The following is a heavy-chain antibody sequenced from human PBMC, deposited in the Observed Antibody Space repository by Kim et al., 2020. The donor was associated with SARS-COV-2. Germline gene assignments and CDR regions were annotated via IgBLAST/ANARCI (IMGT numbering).Heavy chain of an antibody. Sequence: SETLSLTCAVSGGSITSNNWWTWVRQPPGKGLEWIGEIFHDGITYNNPSLESRVTMSVDKSKNQFSLKVNFVTAADTAFYFCATRQFGEHWFGPWGQGTLATVSS. CDR3: ATRQFGEHWFGP. D-gene: IGHD3-10*01. CDR2: IFHDGIT. J-gene: IGHJ5*02. CDR1: GGSITSNNW. V-gene: IGHV4-4*02.